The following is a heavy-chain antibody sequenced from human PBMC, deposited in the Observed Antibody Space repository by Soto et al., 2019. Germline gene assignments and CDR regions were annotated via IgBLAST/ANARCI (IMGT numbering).Heavy chain of an antibody. J-gene: IGHJ4*02. V-gene: IGHV2-5*01. CDR3: ARRRGYNWNNPAFDY. CDR2: IYWNDDK. D-gene: IGHD1-20*01. Sequence: QITLKESGPALLKPTQTLTLTCTFSGFSLSTSGVGVGWIRQPPGKAREWLALIYWNDDKKYSPSLKSRLGITKDTFRNQVVLTMTNVDPLDTSTYYCARRRGYNWNNPAFDYWGQGALVTVSS. CDR1: GFSLSTSGVG.